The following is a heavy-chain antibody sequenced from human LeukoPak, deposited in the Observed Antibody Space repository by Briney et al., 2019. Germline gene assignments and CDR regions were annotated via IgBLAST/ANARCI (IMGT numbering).Heavy chain of an antibody. CDR2: TYYRSKWYN. Sequence: SQTLSLTCAISGDSVSSNSAAWNWIRQSPSRGLEWLGRTYYRSKWYNDYAVSVKSRIIIIPDTSKNQFSLQLNSVTPEDTAVYYCARGGRDSSGYYYPVDYWGQGTLVTVSS. J-gene: IGHJ4*02. D-gene: IGHD3-22*01. V-gene: IGHV6-1*01. CDR3: ARGGRDSSGYYYPVDY. CDR1: GDSVSSNSAA.